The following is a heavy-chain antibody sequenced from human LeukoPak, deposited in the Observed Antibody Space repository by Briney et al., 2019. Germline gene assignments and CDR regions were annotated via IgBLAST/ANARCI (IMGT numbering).Heavy chain of an antibody. J-gene: IGHJ6*02. V-gene: IGHV3-53*01. CDR3: ARSRSGSSSYYYYGMDV. D-gene: IGHD3-10*01. Sequence: GGSLRLSCAASGFTDSSDYMSWVRQAPGKGLEWVAVIYSGGSTTYSDSVKGRFTISRDNSKNTLFLQMNSLRAEDTAVYYCARSRSGSSSYYYYGMDVWGRGTTVTVSS. CDR2: IYSGGST. CDR1: GFTDSSDY.